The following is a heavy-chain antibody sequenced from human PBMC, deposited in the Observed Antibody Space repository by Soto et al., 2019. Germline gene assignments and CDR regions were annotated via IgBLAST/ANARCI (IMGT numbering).Heavy chain of an antibody. J-gene: IGHJ5*02. D-gene: IGHD1-1*01. CDR1: GGSISSGGYS. CDR3: ARAEGTTGTTNIGAGWFDP. CDR2: IYHSGST. V-gene: IGHV4-30-2*01. Sequence: SETLSLTCAVSGGSISSGGYSWSWIRQPPGKGLEWIGYIYHSGSTYYNPSLKSRVTISVYRSKNQSSLKLSSVTAADTAVYYCARAEGTTGTTNIGAGWFDPWGQGTLVTVSS.